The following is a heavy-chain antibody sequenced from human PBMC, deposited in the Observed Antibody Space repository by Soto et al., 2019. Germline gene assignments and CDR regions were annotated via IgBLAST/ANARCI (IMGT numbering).Heavy chain of an antibody. CDR3: ARDKARGAARYYFDY. CDR1: GFTFSSYG. D-gene: IGHD6-6*01. CDR2: IWYDGSNK. Sequence: GGSLRLSCAASGFTFSSYGMHWVRQAPGKGLEWVAVIWYDGSNKYYADSVKGRFTISRDNSKNTLYLQMNSLRAEDTAVYYCARDKARGAARYYFDYWGQGTLVTVSS. V-gene: IGHV3-33*01. J-gene: IGHJ4*02.